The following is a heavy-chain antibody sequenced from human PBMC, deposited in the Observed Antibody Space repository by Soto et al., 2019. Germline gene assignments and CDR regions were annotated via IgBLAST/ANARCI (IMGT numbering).Heavy chain of an antibody. D-gene: IGHD2-2*02. CDR2: IIPIFGTA. V-gene: IGHV1-69*13. CDR3: ARGGYCSSTSCYKHFDY. Sequence: ASVNVSCKASGGTFSSYAISWVRQAPGQGLEWMGGIIPIFGTANYAQKFQGRVTITADESTSTAYMELSSLRSEDTAVYYCARGGYCSSTSCYKHFDYWGQGTLVTVSS. J-gene: IGHJ4*02. CDR1: GGTFSSYA.